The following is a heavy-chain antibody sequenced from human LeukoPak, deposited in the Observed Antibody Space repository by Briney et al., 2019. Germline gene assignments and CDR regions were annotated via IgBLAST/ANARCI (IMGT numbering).Heavy chain of an antibody. CDR3: ARETPYYDILTGYYIQWGGFDY. J-gene: IGHJ4*02. D-gene: IGHD3-9*01. CDR2: ISGSSSYI. V-gene: IGHV3-21*01. CDR1: GFTFSSYN. Sequence: PGGSLRLSCAASGFTFSSYNMNWVRQAPGKGLEWVSSISGSSSYIYYADSVKGRFTISRDNAKNSLYLQMNSLRAEDTAVYYCARETPYYDILTGYYIQWGGFDYWGQGTLVTVSS.